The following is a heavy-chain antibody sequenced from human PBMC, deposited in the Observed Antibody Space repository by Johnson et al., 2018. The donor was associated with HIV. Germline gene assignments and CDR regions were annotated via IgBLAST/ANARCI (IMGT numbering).Heavy chain of an antibody. CDR2: IKQDGSEK. D-gene: IGHD7-27*01. J-gene: IGHJ3*02. Sequence: VQLVESGGGLVQPGGSLRLSCAASGFTFSRYWMSWVRQAPGKGLEWVANIKQDGSEKYYVDSVKGRFTISRDNAKNSLYLQMNSLRAEDTAVYYCARDLLGRDDAFDIWGQGTMVTVSS. CDR3: ARDLLGRDDAFDI. V-gene: IGHV3-7*01. CDR1: GFTFSRYW.